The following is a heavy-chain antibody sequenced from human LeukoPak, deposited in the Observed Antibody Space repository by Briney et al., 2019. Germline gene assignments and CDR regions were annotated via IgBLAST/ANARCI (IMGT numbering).Heavy chain of an antibody. J-gene: IGHJ4*02. CDR2: IRSKAYGGTT. CDR3: SLFWYDSSGYGRFDY. D-gene: IGHD3-22*01. Sequence: GGSLRLSCTASGFTFSSYAMSWVRQAPGKGLEWVGFIRSKAYGGTTEYAASVKGRFTISRDDSKSIAYLQMNSLKTEDTAVYYCSLFWYDSSGYGRFDYWGQGTLVTVSS. CDR1: GFTFSSYA. V-gene: IGHV3-49*04.